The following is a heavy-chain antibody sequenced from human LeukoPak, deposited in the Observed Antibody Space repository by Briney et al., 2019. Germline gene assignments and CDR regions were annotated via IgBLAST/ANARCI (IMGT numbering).Heavy chain of an antibody. CDR1: GYTFNGYY. D-gene: IGHD1-26*01. CDR2: INPNSGGT. V-gene: IGHV1-2*02. CDR3: AREGPYSGTYISQMGDY. J-gene: IGHJ4*02. Sequence: ASVKVSCKSSGYTFNGYYMHWVRQAPGQGLEWMGWINPNSGGTNYAQKFQGRVTMTRDTSISTAYMELSRLNSDDTAVYFCAREGPYSGTYISQMGDYWGQGTLVTVSS.